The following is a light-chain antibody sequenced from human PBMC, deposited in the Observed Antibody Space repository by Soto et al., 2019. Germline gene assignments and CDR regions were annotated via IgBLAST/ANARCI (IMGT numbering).Light chain of an antibody. Sequence: DIQMTQSPSSLSASVGDRVTITCQASQDISNYLNWYQQKPGKAPKLLNYDASNLETGVPSRFSGSGSGTDFTFTISSLQPEDIATYYCQQYDNLPSITFGQGTRLEIK. J-gene: IGKJ5*01. CDR1: QDISNY. CDR3: QQYDNLPSIT. CDR2: DAS. V-gene: IGKV1-33*01.